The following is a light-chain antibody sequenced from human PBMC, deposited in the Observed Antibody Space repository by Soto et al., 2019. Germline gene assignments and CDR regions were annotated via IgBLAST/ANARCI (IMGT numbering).Light chain of an antibody. J-gene: IGKJ5*01. CDR2: GAS. Sequence: IVLTQSPGTLSLSPGERATLSCRASQSVSNNYLAWYQQKPGQAPRLLIYGASNRATGIPDRFSGSGSGTDFTLTISRLEPEDFAMYYCHQYGISPPVTFGQGTRLEIK. V-gene: IGKV3-20*01. CDR1: QSVSNNY. CDR3: HQYGISPPVT.